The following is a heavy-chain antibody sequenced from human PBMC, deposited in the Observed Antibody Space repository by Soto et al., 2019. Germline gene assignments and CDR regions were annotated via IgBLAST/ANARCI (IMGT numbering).Heavy chain of an antibody. D-gene: IGHD3-22*01. CDR2: ISGSGGST. CDR3: VKEYYYDTSGFAPFDF. CDR1: GFTFSSYA. V-gene: IGHV3-23*01. Sequence: QTGGSLRLSCAASGFTFSSYAMTWVRQAPGKGLEWVSTISGSGGSTYYADSVKGRFTISRDNSKNTLYLQMNSLRVEDTAVYYCVKEYYYDTSGFAPFDFWGPGTLVTVSS. J-gene: IGHJ4*02.